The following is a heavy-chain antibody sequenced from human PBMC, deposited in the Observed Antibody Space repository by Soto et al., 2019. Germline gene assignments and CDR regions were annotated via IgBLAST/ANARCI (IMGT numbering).Heavy chain of an antibody. CDR1: GGTFSSYA. CDR3: ARHYPTGYSSSWDY. D-gene: IGHD6-13*01. V-gene: IGHV1-69*06. Sequence: SVKVSCKASGGTFSSYAISWVRQAPGQGLEWMGGIIPIFGTANYAQKFQGRVTITADKSTSTAHMELSSLRSEDTAVYYCARHYPTGYSSSWDYWGQGTLVTVSS. CDR2: IIPIFGTA. J-gene: IGHJ4*02.